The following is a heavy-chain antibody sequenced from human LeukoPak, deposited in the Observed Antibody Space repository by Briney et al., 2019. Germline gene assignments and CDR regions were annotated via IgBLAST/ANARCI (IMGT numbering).Heavy chain of an antibody. V-gene: IGHV1-2*02. J-gene: IGHJ4*02. CDR2: INSNSGAT. Sequence: GASVKVSCKASGYTFSGFYIHWVRQAPGQGLEWMGWINSNSGATNYAQKFQGRVTMTRDTSISTAYMELSSLRSDDTAMYFCTREDCWGQGTLVTVSS. CDR3: TREDC. CDR1: GYTFSGFY.